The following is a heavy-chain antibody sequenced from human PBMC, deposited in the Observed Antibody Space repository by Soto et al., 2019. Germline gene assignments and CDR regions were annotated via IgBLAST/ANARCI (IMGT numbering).Heavy chain of an antibody. D-gene: IGHD3-9*01. Sequence: PGGSLRLSCAASGFTFNNYGMQWVRQAPGKGLEWLAAIWNDGSNSSYANSVKGRFTISRDNSKNTLYLQMSSLRAEDTAVYYCARSYDILTGYYDYWGQGTLATVSS. CDR3: ARSYDILTGYYDY. CDR2: IWNDGSNS. J-gene: IGHJ4*02. CDR1: GFTFNNYG. V-gene: IGHV3-33*01.